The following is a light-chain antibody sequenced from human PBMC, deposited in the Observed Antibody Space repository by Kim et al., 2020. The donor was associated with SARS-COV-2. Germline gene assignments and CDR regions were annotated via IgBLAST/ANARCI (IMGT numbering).Light chain of an antibody. J-gene: IGKJ2*01. CDR1: QSVSRSY. V-gene: IGKV3-20*01. CDR3: QQYGSSPYT. CDR2: DAS. Sequence: PGTLSLSPGERATLSCRASQSVSRSYLAWYQQKPGQSPSLLIYDASNRATGVPDRFSGSGSGTDFTLTISRVEPEDVAVFYCQQYGSSPYTFGQGTKLEI.